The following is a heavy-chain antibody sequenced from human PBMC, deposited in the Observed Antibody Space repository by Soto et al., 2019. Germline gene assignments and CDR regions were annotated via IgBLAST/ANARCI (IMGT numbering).Heavy chain of an antibody. V-gene: IGHV1-3*01. J-gene: IGHJ4*02. CDR3: AREHDFWSGYSFDY. Sequence: ASVKVSCKSSGYTFTSYAIQWVRQAPGQRLEWMGWINAGNGNTKYSQNFQGRVTITRDTSTSIAYMELSSLTSEDTAVYYCAREHDFWSGYSFDYWGQGTPVTVSS. CDR2: INAGNGNT. D-gene: IGHD3-3*01. CDR1: GYTFTSYA.